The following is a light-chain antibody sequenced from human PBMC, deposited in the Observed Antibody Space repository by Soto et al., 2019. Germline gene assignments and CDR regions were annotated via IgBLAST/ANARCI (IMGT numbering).Light chain of an antibody. CDR3: AAWHASLNGYV. Sequence: QSVLTQPPSVSEAPRQRVTLSCSGSSSNIGNNAVNWYQQLPGKAPKLLIYYDDLLPSGVSDRFSGSKSGTSASLAISGLQSEDEADYYCAAWHASLNGYVFGTGTKVTVL. CDR1: SSNIGNNA. J-gene: IGLJ1*01. CDR2: YDD. V-gene: IGLV1-36*01.